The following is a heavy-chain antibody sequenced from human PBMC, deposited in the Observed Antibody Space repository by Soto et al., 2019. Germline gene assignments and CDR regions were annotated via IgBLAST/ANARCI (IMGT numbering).Heavy chain of an antibody. CDR1: GFTFSSYA. Sequence: LRLSCAASGFTFSSYAMSWVRQAPGKGLEWVSTISGSDGKTYYADSVKGRFSISRDTSKTTLYLEMTSLRVEDTAVYYCARWSFLDYWGQGTRVTVSS. D-gene: IGHD1-26*01. V-gene: IGHV3-23*01. J-gene: IGHJ4*02. CDR2: ISGSDGKT. CDR3: ARWSFLDY.